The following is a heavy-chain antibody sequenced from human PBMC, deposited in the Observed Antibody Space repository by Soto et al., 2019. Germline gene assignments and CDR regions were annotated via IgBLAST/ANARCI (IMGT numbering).Heavy chain of an antibody. J-gene: IGHJ3*02. Sequence: HPGGSLRLSCAASGFTFSSYGMHWVRQAPGKGLEWVAVISYDGSNKYYADSVKGRFTISRDNSKNTLYLQMNSLRAEDTAVYYCAKDTSSGWYSGGAFDIWRQRTMVTVSS. CDR1: GFTFSSYG. D-gene: IGHD6-19*01. V-gene: IGHV3-30*18. CDR3: AKDTSSGWYSGGAFDI. CDR2: ISYDGSNK.